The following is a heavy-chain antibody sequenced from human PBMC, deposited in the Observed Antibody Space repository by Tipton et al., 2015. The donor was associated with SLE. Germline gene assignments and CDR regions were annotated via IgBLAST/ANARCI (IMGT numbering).Heavy chain of an antibody. CDR3: ARGYCSGGSCFYYMDV. CDR2: IYYSGST. J-gene: IGHJ6*03. D-gene: IGHD2-15*01. Sequence: TLSLTCTVSGGSISSSSYYWGWIRQPPGKGLEWIGSIYYSGSTYYNPSLKSRVTISVDTSKRQFSLKLSSVTAADTAVYYCARGYCSGGSCFYYMDVWGKGTTITVSS. CDR1: GGSISSSSYY. V-gene: IGHV4-39*01.